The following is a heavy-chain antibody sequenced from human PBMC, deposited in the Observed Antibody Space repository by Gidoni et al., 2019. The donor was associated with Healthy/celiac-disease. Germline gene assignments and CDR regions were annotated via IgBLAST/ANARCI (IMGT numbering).Heavy chain of an antibody. V-gene: IGHV4-61*02. D-gene: IGHD3-22*01. CDR2: IYTSGST. J-gene: IGHJ3*02. Sequence: QVQLQESGPGLVKPSQTLSLTCTVSGGSISRGSYYWSWIRQPAGKGLEWIGRIYTSGSTNYNPSLKSRVTISVDTSKNQFSLKLSSVTAADTAVYYCARDPYYDSSGYYYAFDIWGQGTMVTVSS. CDR3: ARDPYYDSSGYYYAFDI. CDR1: GGSISRGSYY.